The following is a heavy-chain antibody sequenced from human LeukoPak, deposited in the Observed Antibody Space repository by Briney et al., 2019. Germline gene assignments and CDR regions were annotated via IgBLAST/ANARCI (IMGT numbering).Heavy chain of an antibody. CDR1: GFTFISYG. D-gene: IGHD2-2*01. CDR2: IRGTGDTT. Sequence: PGGSLRLSCAASGFTFISYGMSWVRQAPGKGLEWVSTIRGTGDTTYYADSVKGRFTISRDNSKNTLYLQMNSVRVEDTAVYYCAREFLLGSTLFDPWGQGTLVIVSS. CDR3: AREFLLGSTLFDP. V-gene: IGHV3-23*01. J-gene: IGHJ5*02.